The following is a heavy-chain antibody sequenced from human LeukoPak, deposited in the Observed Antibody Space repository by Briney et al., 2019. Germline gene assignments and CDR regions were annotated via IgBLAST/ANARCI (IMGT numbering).Heavy chain of an antibody. CDR1: GFTFSSYA. V-gene: IGHV3-23*01. CDR2: ISGSGGST. D-gene: IGHD1-1*01. CDR3: AKDGTTTITFDY. Sequence: GGSLRLSCAASGFTFSSYAMSWVRQAPGKGLEYVSVISGSGGSTHYRDSVKGRFTISRDNFKNTLYLQMNSLRVEDTAVYYCAKDGTTTITFDYWGQGTLVTVSS. J-gene: IGHJ4*02.